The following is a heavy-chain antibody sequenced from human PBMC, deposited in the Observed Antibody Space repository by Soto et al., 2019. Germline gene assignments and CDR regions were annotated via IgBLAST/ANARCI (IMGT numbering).Heavy chain of an antibody. D-gene: IGHD3-10*01. CDR1: GFNFNMYA. CDR3: SKLRWNWEFDSFDS. Sequence: DVQLLESGGGLVQPGGSLRLSCVASGFNFNMYAMGWHRLAAGLGFELVATIAGSGADMTYVDSVKARFTISRDTSENTLYLQMNNLGSEDTSRYFCSKLRWNWEFDSFDSWGQRALVTVSS. V-gene: IGHV3-23*01. CDR2: IAGSGADM. J-gene: IGHJ4*02.